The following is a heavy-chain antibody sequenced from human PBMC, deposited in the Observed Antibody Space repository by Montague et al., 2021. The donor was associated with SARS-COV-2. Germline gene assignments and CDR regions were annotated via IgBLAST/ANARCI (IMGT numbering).Heavy chain of an antibody. D-gene: IGHD2-21*01. Sequence: SSYISYADLVKGRFTISRDNAKNSLYLQMNSLRAEDTAVYYCARVVIYYYYGMDVWGQGTTVT. V-gene: IGHV3-21*01. CDR2: SSYI. CDR3: ARVVIYYYYGMDV. J-gene: IGHJ6*02.